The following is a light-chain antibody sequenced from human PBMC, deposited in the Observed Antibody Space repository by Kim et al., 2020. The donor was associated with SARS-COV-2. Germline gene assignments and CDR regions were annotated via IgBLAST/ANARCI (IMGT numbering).Light chain of an antibody. J-gene: IGLJ3*02. V-gene: IGLV1-47*01. CDR2: RND. CDR1: SSNIGENY. CDR3: ATWDDSLTAPV. Sequence: ELTQPPSASGTPGQRVTISCSGSSSNIGENYIYWYQQFPGTAPRVVIFRNDQRPSGVPDRISGSKSGTSASLAISGLRSEDEADYYCATWDDSLTAPVLGGGTQLTVL.